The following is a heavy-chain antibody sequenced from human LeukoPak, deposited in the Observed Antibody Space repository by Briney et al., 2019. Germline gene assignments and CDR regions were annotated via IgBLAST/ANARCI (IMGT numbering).Heavy chain of an antibody. CDR3: ASVVRTYYYDSSGPPGWFDP. CDR2: INHSGST. V-gene: IGHV4-34*01. D-gene: IGHD3-22*01. Sequence: KPSETLSLTCAVYGGSFSGYYWSCIRHPPGKGLWWIGEINHSGSTNYNPSLKSPVTISVDTSKNQFSLKLSSVTAADRAVYYCASVVRTYYYDSSGPPGWFDPWGQGTLVTVSS. J-gene: IGHJ5*02. CDR1: GGSFSGYY.